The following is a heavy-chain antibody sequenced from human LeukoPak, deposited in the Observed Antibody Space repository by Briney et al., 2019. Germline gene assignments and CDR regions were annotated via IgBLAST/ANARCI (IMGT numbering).Heavy chain of an antibody. CDR3: ARMGGNMN. CDR2: ISYDGSNK. J-gene: IGHJ4*02. CDR1: GFTFSSYA. V-gene: IGHV3-30-3*01. Sequence: PGRSLRLSCAASGFTFSSYAMHWVRQAPGKGLEWVAVISYDGSNKYYADSVKGRFTISRDNSKNTLYLQMSSLRAEDTAVYYCARMGGNMNWGQGTLVTVSS. D-gene: IGHD1-26*01.